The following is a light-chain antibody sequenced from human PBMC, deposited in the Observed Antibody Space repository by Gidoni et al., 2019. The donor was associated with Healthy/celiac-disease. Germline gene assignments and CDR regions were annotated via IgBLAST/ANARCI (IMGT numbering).Light chain of an antibody. V-gene: IGLV9-49*01. CDR2: VGTGGIVG. Sequence: HPLPTHPPSASASLRPSGTLTCTLSSGYSNYKVDWYQQRPGKGPRFVMRVGTGGIVGSKGDGIPDRFSVLGSGLNRYLTIKNIQEEDESDYHCGADHGSGSTFGVVFGGGTKLTVL. J-gene: IGLJ2*01. CDR1: SGYSNYK. CDR3: GADHGSGSTFGVV.